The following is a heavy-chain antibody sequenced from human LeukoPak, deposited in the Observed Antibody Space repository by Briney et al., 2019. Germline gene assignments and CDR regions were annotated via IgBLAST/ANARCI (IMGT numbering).Heavy chain of an antibody. CDR2: IRYDGSNK. CDR1: GFTFSSYG. CDR3: AKDLYGDWVLQSSVTTDYYYYYGMDV. D-gene: IGHD4-17*01. V-gene: IGHV3-30*02. J-gene: IGHJ6*02. Sequence: PGGSLRLSCAASGFTFSSYGMHWVRQAPGKGLEWVAFIRYDGSNKYYADSVKGRFTIPRDNSKNTLYLQMNSLRAEDTAVYYCAKDLYGDWVLQSSVTTDYYYYYGMDVWGQGTTVTVSS.